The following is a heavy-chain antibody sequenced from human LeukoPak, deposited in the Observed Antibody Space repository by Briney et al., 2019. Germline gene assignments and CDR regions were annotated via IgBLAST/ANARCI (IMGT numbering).Heavy chain of an antibody. V-gene: IGHV1-69*13. J-gene: IGHJ6*02. CDR2: IIPIFGTA. CDR3: ARDYPPTDYYYYGMDV. D-gene: IGHD3-16*02. CDR1: GGTFSSYA. Sequence: SVKVSCKVSGGTFSSYAISWVRQAPGQGLEWMGGIIPIFGTANYAQKFQGRVTITADESTSTAYMELSSLRSEDTAVYYCARDYPPTDYYYYGMDVWGQGTTVTVSS.